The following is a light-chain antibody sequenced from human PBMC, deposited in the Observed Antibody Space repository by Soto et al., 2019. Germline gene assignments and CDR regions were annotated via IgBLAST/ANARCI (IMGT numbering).Light chain of an antibody. CDR1: QSVRNNY. J-gene: IGKJ4*01. Sequence: VFTQAPDTLSLSPGERATLSCRASQSVRNNYLAWYQQKPGQAPRFLIFDASSRATGIPDRFSGSGSGTDFTLTISRLEPEDFAVYYCQQYGSTPLTFGGGTKVDIK. V-gene: IGKV3-20*01. CDR3: QQYGSTPLT. CDR2: DAS.